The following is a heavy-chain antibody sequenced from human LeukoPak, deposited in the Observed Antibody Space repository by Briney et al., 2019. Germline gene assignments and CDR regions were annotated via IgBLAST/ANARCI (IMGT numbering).Heavy chain of an antibody. CDR3: ATGRYCSGGSCYSRIDH. CDR1: GYTFTGYY. CDR2: INPNSGAT. D-gene: IGHD2-15*01. Sequence: ASVKVSCKASGYTFTGYYVHWVRQAPGQGLEWMGWINPNSGATDYTQKFQGRVTMTRDTSITTAYMELNNLRSDDTAVYYCATGRYCSGGSCYSRIDHWGQGTLVTVSS. V-gene: IGHV1-2*02. J-gene: IGHJ4*02.